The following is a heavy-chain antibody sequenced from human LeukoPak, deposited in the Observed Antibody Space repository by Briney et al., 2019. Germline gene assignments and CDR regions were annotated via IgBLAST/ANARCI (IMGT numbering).Heavy chain of an antibody. CDR1: GFTFSSYG. CDR2: ISGSGGST. D-gene: IGHD4/OR15-4a*01. V-gene: IGHV3-23*01. J-gene: IGHJ4*02. CDR3: AKAGLVRGGALDS. Sequence: AGGSLRLSCAASGFTFSSYGMSWVRQAPGKGLEWVSAISGSGGSTYYADSVKGRFTISRDNSKSTLYLQMNSLRVEDTAVYYCAKAGLVRGGALDSWGQGTLVTVSS.